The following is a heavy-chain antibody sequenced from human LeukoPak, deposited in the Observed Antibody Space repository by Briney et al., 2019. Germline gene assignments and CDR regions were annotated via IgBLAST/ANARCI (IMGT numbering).Heavy chain of an antibody. V-gene: IGHV3-66*01. Sequence: PGGSLRLSCAASGFTVSSNYMSWVRQAPGKGLEWVSVIYSGGSTYYADSVKGRFTISRDNSKNTLYLQMNSLRAEDTAVYYCARAADYYYDSSGYIATGYWGQGTLVTVSS. J-gene: IGHJ4*02. CDR1: GFTVSSNY. CDR2: IYSGGST. D-gene: IGHD3-22*01. CDR3: ARAADYYYDSSGYIATGY.